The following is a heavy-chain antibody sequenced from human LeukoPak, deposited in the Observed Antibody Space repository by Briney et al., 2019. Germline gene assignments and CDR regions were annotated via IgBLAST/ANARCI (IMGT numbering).Heavy chain of an antibody. J-gene: IGHJ5*02. D-gene: IGHD2-2*01. CDR3: ARAVRLGCSRTSCPNWFDP. V-gene: IGHV3-21*01. CDR1: GFTFSSYS. CDR2: ISSSSSYI. Sequence: GGSLRLSCAASGFTFSSYSMNWVRQAPGKGLEWVSSISSSSSYIYYADSVKGRFTISRDNAKNSLYLQMNSLRAEDTAVYYCARAVRLGCSRTSCPNWFDPWGQGTLVTVSS.